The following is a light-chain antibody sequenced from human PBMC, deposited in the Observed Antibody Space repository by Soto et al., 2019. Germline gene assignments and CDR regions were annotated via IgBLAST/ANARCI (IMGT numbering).Light chain of an antibody. CDR2: DAS. Sequence: EIVLTRSPATLSLSPGERATLSCRASQSVSSYLAWYQQKPGQAPRLLIYDASNRATGIPARFSGSGSGTDFTLTISSLEPEDFAVYYCQQRSNWPLTFGQGTKLDIK. CDR3: QQRSNWPLT. J-gene: IGKJ2*01. CDR1: QSVSSY. V-gene: IGKV3-11*01.